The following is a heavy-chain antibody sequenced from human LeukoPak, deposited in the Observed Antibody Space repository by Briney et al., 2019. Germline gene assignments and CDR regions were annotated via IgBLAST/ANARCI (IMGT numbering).Heavy chain of an antibody. CDR2: INGRGGST. CDR3: ARGKDTGRQYNFDH. D-gene: IGHD5-18*01. V-gene: IGHV3-23*01. J-gene: IGHJ4*02. Sequence: TGGSLRLSCAASGFSFSNFGMGWVRQAPGKGLECVSPINGRGGSTSYADFVKSRFTISRDNSKNTLYLQMNGLRPEDTAVYYCARGKDTGRQYNFDHWGQGILVTVAS. CDR1: GFSFSNFG.